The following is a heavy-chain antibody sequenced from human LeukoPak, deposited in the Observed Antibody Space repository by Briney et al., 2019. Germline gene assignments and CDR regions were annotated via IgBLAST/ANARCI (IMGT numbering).Heavy chain of an antibody. J-gene: IGHJ4*02. CDR2: FHVTGST. CDR3: ARDRFCRNAICHPVLGL. Sequence: SETPSLTCNVSGDSIRGYSWSWIRQPAGKGLEWIGRFHVTGSTTYLPSLEGRVTMALDTSKNQFSLKLTSMTAADTAVYFCARDRFCRNAICHPVLGLWGQGTLVSVSS. V-gene: IGHV4-4*07. CDR1: GDSIRGYS. D-gene: IGHD2-2*01.